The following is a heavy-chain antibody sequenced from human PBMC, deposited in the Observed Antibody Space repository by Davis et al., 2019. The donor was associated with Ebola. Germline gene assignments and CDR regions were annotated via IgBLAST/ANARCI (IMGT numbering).Heavy chain of an antibody. CDR1: GYTFTSYY. J-gene: IGHJ5*02. V-gene: IGHV1-46*01. CDR2: INPSGGST. Sequence: ASVKVSCKASGYTFTSYYMHWVRQAPGQGLEWMGIINPSGGSTSYAQKFQGRVTMTRDTSTSTVYMELSSLRSEDTAVYYCARGTASSITMVQGVIPIYNWFDPWGQGTLVTVSS. CDR3: ARGTASSITMVQGVIPIYNWFDP. D-gene: IGHD3-10*01.